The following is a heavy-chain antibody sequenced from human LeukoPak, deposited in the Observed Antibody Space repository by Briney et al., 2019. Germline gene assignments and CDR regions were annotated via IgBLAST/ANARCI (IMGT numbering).Heavy chain of an antibody. CDR3: AKNSGIYEGYFDY. V-gene: IGHV3-23*01. D-gene: IGHD1-26*01. CDR2: ISGSGGST. J-gene: IGHJ4*02. CDR1: GFTFSTYA. Sequence: PGGSVSLLCAASGFTFSTYAVSWVRQAPGKGLEWVSAISGSGGSTYYADSVKGRFTISRDNSKNSLYLQMNRLRAEDTAVYYCAKNSGIYEGYFDYWGQGTLVTVSS.